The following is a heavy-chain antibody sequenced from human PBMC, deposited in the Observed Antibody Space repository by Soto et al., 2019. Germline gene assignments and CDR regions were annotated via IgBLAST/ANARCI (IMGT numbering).Heavy chain of an antibody. J-gene: IGHJ6*02. CDR3: SREWVVPTRYDYYYYGMDV. CDR1: VVSISSYY. V-gene: IGHV3-66*01. Sequence: TSETLSLTFTVSVVSISSYYWSWVRQAPAKGLEWVSVIYSGGSTYYADSVKSRFTISRDNSKNTLYLQMNSLRAEDTAVYYCSREWVVPTRYDYYYYGMDVWGQGTTVTVSS. CDR2: IYSGGST. D-gene: IGHD2-2*01.